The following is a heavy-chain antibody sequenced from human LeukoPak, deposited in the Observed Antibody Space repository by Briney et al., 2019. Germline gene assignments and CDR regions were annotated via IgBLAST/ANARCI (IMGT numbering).Heavy chain of an antibody. CDR1: GFTVSSNY. CDR2: IYSGGST. V-gene: IGHV3-66*01. Sequence: GGSLRLSCAASGFTVSSNYMNWVRQAPGKGLEWVSVIYSGGSTHYADSVKGRFTISRDNSKNTLYLQMNSLRAEDTAVYYCARDPRRGYDSSGYNFDYWGQGTLVTVSS. D-gene: IGHD3-22*01. CDR3: ARDPRRGYDSSGYNFDY. J-gene: IGHJ4*02.